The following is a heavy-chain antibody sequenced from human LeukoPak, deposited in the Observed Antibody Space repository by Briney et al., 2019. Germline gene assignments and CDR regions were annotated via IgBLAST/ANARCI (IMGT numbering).Heavy chain of an antibody. D-gene: IGHD3-10*01. CDR3: ARGSMVRGSY. CDR2: INHSGST. V-gene: IGHV4-34*01. Sequence: SETLSLTCAVYGGSFSGYYWSWIRQPPGKGLEWIGEINHSGSTNYNPSLKSRVTISVDTSKNQFSLKLSSVTAVDTAVYYCARGSMVRGSYWGQGTLVTVSS. CDR1: GGSFSGYY. J-gene: IGHJ4*02.